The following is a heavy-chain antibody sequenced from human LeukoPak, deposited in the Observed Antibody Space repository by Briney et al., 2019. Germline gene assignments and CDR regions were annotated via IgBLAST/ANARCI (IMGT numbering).Heavy chain of an antibody. CDR1: GGTFSSYA. J-gene: IGHJ6*03. D-gene: IGHD3-10*01. CDR3: ARGPQQPPRHYGSGSYYYYYYMDV. Sequence: ASVKVSCKASGGTFSSYAISWVRQAPGQGLEWMGGIIPIFGTANYAQKFQGRVTITADESTSTAYMELSSLRSEDTAVYYCARGPQQPPRHYGSGSYYYYYYMDVWGKGTTVTISS. V-gene: IGHV1-69*13. CDR2: IIPIFGTA.